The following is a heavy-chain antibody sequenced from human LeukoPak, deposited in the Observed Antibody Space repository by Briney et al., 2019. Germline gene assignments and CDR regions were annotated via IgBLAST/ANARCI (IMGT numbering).Heavy chain of an antibody. CDR3: AKDVAWELRGSPDY. J-gene: IGHJ4*02. D-gene: IGHD1-26*01. V-gene: IGHV3-9*01. Sequence: GGSLRLSCAASGFTFDDYAMHWVRQAPGKGLEWVSGISWNSGRVGYAVSVRGRFTISRDNVKNSLYLQMNSLRADDTALYYCAKDVAWELRGSPDYWGQGTLVTVSS. CDR1: GFTFDDYA. CDR2: ISWNSGRV.